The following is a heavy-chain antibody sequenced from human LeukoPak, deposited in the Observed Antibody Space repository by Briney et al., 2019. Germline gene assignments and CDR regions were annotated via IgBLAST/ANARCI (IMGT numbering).Heavy chain of an antibody. J-gene: IGHJ4*02. CDR1: GFTLSSYA. CDR2: ISDTGNT. Sequence: PGGSLRLSCAASGFTLSSYAMSWVRQAPGKGLEWVSAISDTGNTYHADSVKGRFTISRDSSKNTLFLQMNRLRPEDAAVYYCARVQQYDKFDYWGQGTLVTVSS. D-gene: IGHD3-22*01. CDR3: ARVQQYDKFDY. V-gene: IGHV3-23*01.